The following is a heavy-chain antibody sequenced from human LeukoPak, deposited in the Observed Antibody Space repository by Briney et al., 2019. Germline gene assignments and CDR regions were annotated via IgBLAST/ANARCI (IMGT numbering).Heavy chain of an antibody. D-gene: IGHD4-11*01. CDR3: ARHPPSNLEPNNWFDP. Sequence: SETLSLTCAVYGGSFSGYYWSWIRQPPGKGLEWIGEINHSGSTNYNPSLKSRVTISVDTSKNQFSLKLSSVTAADTAVYYCARHPPSNLEPNNWFDPWGQGTLVTVSS. V-gene: IGHV4-34*01. J-gene: IGHJ5*02. CDR1: GGSFSGYY. CDR2: INHSGST.